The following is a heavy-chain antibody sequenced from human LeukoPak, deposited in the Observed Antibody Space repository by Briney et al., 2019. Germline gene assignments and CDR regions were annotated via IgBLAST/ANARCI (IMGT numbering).Heavy chain of an antibody. CDR3: ASTAFDWSQVGGNWFDP. D-gene: IGHD3-9*01. CDR2: ISSSGTNI. J-gene: IGHJ5*02. Sequence: GGSLRLSCATSGFTFSSYSLNWVRQAPGKGLEWISYISSSGTNIDYADSVKGRFTISRDNGKNSLYLQMNSLRAEDTAVYYCASTAFDWSQVGGNWFDPWGQGTLVTVSP. CDR1: GFTFSSYS. V-gene: IGHV3-48*04.